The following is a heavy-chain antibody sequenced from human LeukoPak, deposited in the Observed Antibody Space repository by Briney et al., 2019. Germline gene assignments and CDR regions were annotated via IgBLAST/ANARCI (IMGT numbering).Heavy chain of an antibody. V-gene: IGHV3-43*02. Sequence: GVSLRLSCAASGFTFDDYAMHWVRQAPGKGLEWVSLISGDGGSTYYADSVKGRFTISRDNSKNSLYLQMNSLRTEDTALYYCATSDYGGPYWYFDLWGRGTLVTVSS. J-gene: IGHJ2*01. D-gene: IGHD4-23*01. CDR2: ISGDGGST. CDR1: GFTFDDYA. CDR3: ATSDYGGPYWYFDL.